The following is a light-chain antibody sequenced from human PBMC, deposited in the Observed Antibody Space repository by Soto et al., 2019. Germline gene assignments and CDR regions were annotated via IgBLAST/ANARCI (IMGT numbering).Light chain of an antibody. V-gene: IGKV3-20*01. CDR2: GAS. Sequence: EIVSMQAPGTLALSPGRRATLSCISSQSLSIYNLPWYQQKPGQAPRVLIYGASSRAPGIPDRVGGSGTGTDFELSLNRLEPEHFAVHYCQQYGRSSWTIGQGTRVDIK. J-gene: IGKJ1*01. CDR3: QQYGRSSWT. CDR1: QSLSIYN.